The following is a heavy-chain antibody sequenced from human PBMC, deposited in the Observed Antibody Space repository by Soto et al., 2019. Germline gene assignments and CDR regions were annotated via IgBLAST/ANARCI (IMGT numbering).Heavy chain of an antibody. CDR3: ARDLPTGAGSAGFDY. Sequence: ASVKVSCKASGDTFTANYIHWVRQAPGQGFEWMGWINPKSGGTKYPQKFQGRVTMTRDTSLSTVYMTLTRLTSDDTAVYYCARDLPTGAGSAGFDYWGQGTLVTVSS. J-gene: IGHJ4*02. D-gene: IGHD1-26*01. CDR2: INPKSGGT. V-gene: IGHV1-2*02. CDR1: GDTFTANY.